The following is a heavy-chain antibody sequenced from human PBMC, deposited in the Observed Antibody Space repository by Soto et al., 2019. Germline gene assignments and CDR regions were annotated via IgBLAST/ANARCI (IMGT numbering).Heavy chain of an antibody. Sequence: EVQLVESGGGLVQPGGSLKLSCAASGFTFSGSAMHWVRQASGKGLEWVGRIRSKANSYAPAYAASVKGRFTISRDDSKNTAYLQMNSLKTEDTAVYYCTRHPRWLHQLDAFDIWGQGTMVTVSS. CDR1: GFTFSGSA. D-gene: IGHD3-22*01. CDR3: TRHPRWLHQLDAFDI. V-gene: IGHV3-73*01. J-gene: IGHJ3*02. CDR2: IRSKANSYAP.